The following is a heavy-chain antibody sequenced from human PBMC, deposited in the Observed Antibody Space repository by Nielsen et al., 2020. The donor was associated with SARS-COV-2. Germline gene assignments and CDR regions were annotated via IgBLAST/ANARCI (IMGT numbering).Heavy chain of an antibody. J-gene: IGHJ5*02. D-gene: IGHD2-15*01. CDR2: ISGSGSST. V-gene: IGHV3-23*01. Sequence: GGSLRLSCAASGFTFSSYAMNWVRQAPGKGLEWVSGISGSGSSTYYADAVKGRFTISRDNSKNTLYLQMNSLRAEDTAVYYCARDFGFSCSDCSGMGPWGQGTLVTVSS. CDR1: GFTFSSYA. CDR3: ARDFGFSCSDCSGMGP.